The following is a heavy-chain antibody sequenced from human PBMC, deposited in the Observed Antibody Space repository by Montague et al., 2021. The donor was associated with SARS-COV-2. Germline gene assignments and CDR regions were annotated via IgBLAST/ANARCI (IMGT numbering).Heavy chain of an antibody. Sequence: SLRLSCAASGFTFSSYWVSWVRQAPGKGLEWVANIKQDGSEKYYVDSVKGRFTISRDNAKNSLYLQMNSLRAEDTAVYYCARDFYGSGSSYYYYGMDVWGQGTTVTVSS. V-gene: IGHV3-7*01. J-gene: IGHJ6*02. CDR2: IKQDGSEK. D-gene: IGHD3-10*01. CDR3: ARDFYGSGSSYYYYGMDV. CDR1: GFTFSSYW.